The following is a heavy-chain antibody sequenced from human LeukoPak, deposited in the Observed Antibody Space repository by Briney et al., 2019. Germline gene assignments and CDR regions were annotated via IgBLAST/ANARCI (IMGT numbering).Heavy chain of an antibody. V-gene: IGHV4-39*07. Sequence: SETLSLTCTVSGGSISSSSYYWGWIRQPPGKGLEWIGSIYYSGSTYYNPSLKSRVTISVDTSKNQFSLKLSSVTAADTAVYYCARARYYYDSSGYPGFFQHWGQGTLVTVSS. CDR2: IYYSGST. CDR3: ARARYYYDSSGYPGFFQH. D-gene: IGHD3-22*01. CDR1: GGSISSSSYY. J-gene: IGHJ1*01.